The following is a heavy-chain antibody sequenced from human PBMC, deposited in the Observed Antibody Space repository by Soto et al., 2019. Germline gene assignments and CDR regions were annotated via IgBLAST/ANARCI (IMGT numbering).Heavy chain of an antibody. CDR3: AKPSGSYLYYFDY. Sequence: PSETLSLTCPVSGGSISRSFYYWGWIRQPPGKGLEWIGSIYYSGGTYYNPSLKSRVTISVDTSKNQFSLKLSSVTAADTAVYYCAKPSGSYLYYFDYWGQGTLVTVSS. D-gene: IGHD1-26*01. CDR2: IYYSGGT. J-gene: IGHJ4*02. CDR1: GGSISRSFYY. V-gene: IGHV4-39*01.